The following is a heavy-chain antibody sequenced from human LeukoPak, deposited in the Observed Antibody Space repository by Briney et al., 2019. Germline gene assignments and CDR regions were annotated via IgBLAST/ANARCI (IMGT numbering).Heavy chain of an antibody. J-gene: IGHJ4*02. Sequence: GGSLRLSCAASGFTVSSNYMSWVRQAPGKGLEWVSVIYSGGSTYHADSVKGRFTISRDNSKNTLYLQMNSLRAEDTAVYYCAGEVYPPAAHYYGSGSYFDYWGQGTLVTVSS. CDR2: IYSGGST. D-gene: IGHD3-10*01. V-gene: IGHV3-53*01. CDR3: AGEVYPPAAHYYGSGSYFDY. CDR1: GFTVSSNY.